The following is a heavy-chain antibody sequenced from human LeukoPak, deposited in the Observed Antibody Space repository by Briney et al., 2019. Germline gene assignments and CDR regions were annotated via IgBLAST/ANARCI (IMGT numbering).Heavy chain of an antibody. CDR1: GGTFSSYA. CDR3: ASPVVPAALYGMDV. D-gene: IGHD2-2*01. J-gene: IGHJ6*02. V-gene: IGHV1-69*13. Sequence: SVKVSCKASGGTFSSYAISWVRQAPGQGLEWMGGIIPIFGTANYAQKFQGRVTITADESTSTAYMELSSLRSEDTAVYYCASPVVPAALYGMDVWGQGTTVTVSS. CDR2: IIPIFGTA.